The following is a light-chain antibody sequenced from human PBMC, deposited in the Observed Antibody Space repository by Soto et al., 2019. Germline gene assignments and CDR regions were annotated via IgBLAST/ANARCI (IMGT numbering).Light chain of an antibody. V-gene: IGLV1-51*01. CDR2: DDN. CDR3: GSWDSSLSAYV. CDR1: ISNIGGNS. J-gene: IGLJ1*01. Sequence: QAGMTQPPSVSAAPGQKVAISCSGSISNIGGNSVSWYQQLPGTAPKLLIYDDNKRPSGIPDRFSGSKSGTSATMGITGFQTGDEADYYCGSWDSSLSAYVFGTGTKVTVL.